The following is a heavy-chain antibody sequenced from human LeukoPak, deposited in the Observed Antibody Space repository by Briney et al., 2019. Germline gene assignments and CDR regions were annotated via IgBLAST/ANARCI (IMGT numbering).Heavy chain of an antibody. CDR3: TRQRRGTYYAFDS. V-gene: IGHV3-11*01. CDR1: GFSISDYY. D-gene: IGHD3-16*01. Sequence: GGSLRLSCDASGFSISDYYMSWIRQSPGKGLEWISYITSGGASTNYADSVKCRFTISRDKAKNSVALQLNSLRAEDTAVYYCTRQRRGTYYAFDSWGQGTLVTVSS. J-gene: IGHJ4*02. CDR2: ITSGGAST.